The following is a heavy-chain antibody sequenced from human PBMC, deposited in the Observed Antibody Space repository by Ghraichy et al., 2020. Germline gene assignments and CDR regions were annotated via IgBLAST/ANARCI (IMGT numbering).Heavy chain of an antibody. Sequence: CAASGFTFDDYAMHWVRQAPGKGLEWVSGISWNSGSIGYADSVKGRFTISRDNAKNSLYLQMNSLRAEDTALYYCAKSGSYVLGAFDIWGQGTMVTVSS. CDR1: GFTFDDYA. V-gene: IGHV3-9*01. J-gene: IGHJ3*02. D-gene: IGHD1-26*01. CDR3: AKSGSYVLGAFDI. CDR2: ISWNSGSI.